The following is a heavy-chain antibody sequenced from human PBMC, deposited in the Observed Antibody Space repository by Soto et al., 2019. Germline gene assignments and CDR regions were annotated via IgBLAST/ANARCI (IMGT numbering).Heavy chain of an antibody. CDR3: ARGGGTGVRYGMDV. CDR2: IYHSGST. J-gene: IGHJ6*02. Sequence: QLQLQESGSGLVKPSQTLSLTCAVSGGSISSGGYSWSWIRQPPGKGLEWIGYIYHSGSTYYNPSLKRRVTISVDRSKNQCSRKLSSGTAADTAVYYCARGGGTGVRYGMDVWGQGTTVTVSS. CDR1: GGSISSGGYS. D-gene: IGHD1-1*01. V-gene: IGHV4-30-2*01.